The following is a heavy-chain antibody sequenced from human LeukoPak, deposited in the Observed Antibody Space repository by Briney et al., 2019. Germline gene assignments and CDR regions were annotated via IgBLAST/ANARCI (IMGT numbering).Heavy chain of an antibody. V-gene: IGHV3-30*04. CDR3: ARDGVVTGLDV. CDR2: ISYDGSNK. CDR1: RFTFSSYA. D-gene: IGHD2-21*02. J-gene: IGHJ6*02. Sequence: PGRSLRLSCAASRFTFSSYAMHWVRQAPGKGLEWVAVISYDGSNKYYADSVKGRFTISRDNSKNTLYLQMNSLRAEDTAVYYCARDGVVTGLDVWGQGTTVTVSS.